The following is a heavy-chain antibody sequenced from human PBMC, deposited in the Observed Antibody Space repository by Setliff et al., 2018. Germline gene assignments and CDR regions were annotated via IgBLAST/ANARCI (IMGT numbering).Heavy chain of an antibody. CDR2: ISPYSGNT. J-gene: IGHJ4*02. D-gene: IGHD6-19*01. V-gene: IGHV1-18*01. CDR3: VRSSAPQVVLAAAFDF. CDR1: GFGFTTFG. Sequence: ASVKVSCKTSGFGFTTFGFSWVRQAPGQGPEWLGSISPYSGNTNYPQWLQDRVTMTIDTSATTVYMELQSLRSDDTAVYYCVRSSAPQVVLAAAFDFWGQGTPVTVSS.